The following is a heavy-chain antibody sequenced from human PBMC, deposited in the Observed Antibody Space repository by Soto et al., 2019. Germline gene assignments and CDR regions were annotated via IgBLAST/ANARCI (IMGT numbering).Heavy chain of an antibody. D-gene: IGHD2-8*01. Sequence: QVQLQESGPGLVKPSGTLSLTCDVSGGSISSSNWWSWVRQPPGKGLEWIGEIYQTGSTTYNPSLKSRLTITVDKAKNQLSLKLRSVTAADTAVYYCTTGANVYSDYWGLGTLVNVSS. CDR2: IYQTGST. V-gene: IGHV4-4*02. CDR1: GGSISSSNW. CDR3: TTGANVYSDY. J-gene: IGHJ4*02.